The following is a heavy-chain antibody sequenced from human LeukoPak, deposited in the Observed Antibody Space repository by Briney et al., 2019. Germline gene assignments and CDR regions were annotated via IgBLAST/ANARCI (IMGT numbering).Heavy chain of an antibody. Sequence: ASVKVSCKASGYTFTSYGINWVRQAPGQGLEWMGWINGNNGKTNYAQKLQGRATMTTDTSTSTVYMELRSLRSDDTAVYHCARGTVSGQDYYYMDVWGTGTTVSVSS. CDR2: INGNNGKT. CDR3: ARGTVSGQDYYYMDV. V-gene: IGHV1-18*01. D-gene: IGHD2-15*01. CDR1: GYTFTSYG. J-gene: IGHJ6*03.